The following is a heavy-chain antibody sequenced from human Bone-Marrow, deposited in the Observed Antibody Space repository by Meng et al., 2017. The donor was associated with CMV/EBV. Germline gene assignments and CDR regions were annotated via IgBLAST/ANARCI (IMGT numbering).Heavy chain of an antibody. Sequence: GGSLRLSCAASGFTFSSYWTHWVRQVPGKGLVWVSRIKSDGSSAHYADSVKGRFTISRDNAKNTLDLQMNSLRVEDTAVYYCASELAKGYWGRGTLVTVSS. CDR3: ASELAKGY. V-gene: IGHV3-74*01. CDR1: GFTFSSYW. CDR2: IKSDGSSA. D-gene: IGHD1-1*01. J-gene: IGHJ4*02.